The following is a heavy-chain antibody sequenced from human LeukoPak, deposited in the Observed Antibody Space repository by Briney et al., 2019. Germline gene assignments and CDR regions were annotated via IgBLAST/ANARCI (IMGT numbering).Heavy chain of an antibody. CDR3: AILYYDSSGYYSGFHY. CDR1: GGPISSYY. Sequence: PSETLSLTCTVSGGPISSYYWSWIRQPPGKGLEWIGYIYCSGSTNYNPSLKSRLTMSVDTSKNQFSLKLSSVTAADTAVYYCAILYYDSSGYYSGFHYWGQGTLVPVSS. CDR2: IYCSGST. J-gene: IGHJ4*02. D-gene: IGHD3-22*01. V-gene: IGHV4-59*13.